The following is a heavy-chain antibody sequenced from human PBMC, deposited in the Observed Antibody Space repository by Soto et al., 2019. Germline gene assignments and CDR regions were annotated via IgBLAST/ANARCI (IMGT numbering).Heavy chain of an antibody. D-gene: IGHD2-2*01. Sequence: PSETLSLTCTVSGGSISSGGYYWSWIRQHPGKGLEWIGYIYYSGSTYYNPSLKSRVTISVDTSKNQFSPKLSSVTAADTAVYYCASSVIVVDAFDIWGQGTMVTVSS. J-gene: IGHJ3*02. CDR2: IYYSGST. V-gene: IGHV4-31*03. CDR3: ASSVIVVDAFDI. CDR1: GGSISSGGYY.